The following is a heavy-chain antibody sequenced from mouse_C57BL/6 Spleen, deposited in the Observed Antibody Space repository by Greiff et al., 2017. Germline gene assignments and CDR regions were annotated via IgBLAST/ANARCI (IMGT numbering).Heavy chain of an antibody. CDR3: ANDYDGAWFAY. CDR1: GYSFTGYF. Sequence: VQLQQSGPELVKPGDSVKISCKASGYSFTGYFMNWVMQSHGKSLEWIGRINPYNGDTFYNQKFKGKATLTVDKSSSTAHMELRSLTSEDSAVYDCANDYDGAWFAYWGQGTLVTVSA. V-gene: IGHV1-20*01. D-gene: IGHD2-4*01. J-gene: IGHJ3*01. CDR2: INPYNGDT.